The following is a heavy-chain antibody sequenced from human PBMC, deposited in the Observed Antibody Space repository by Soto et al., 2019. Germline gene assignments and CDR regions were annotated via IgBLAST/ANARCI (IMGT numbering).Heavy chain of an antibody. Sequence: QVQLVESGGGVVQPGRSLRLSCAASGFTFSSYAMHWVRQAPGKGLEWVALISYDGRNKYYADSVKGQFTISRDNSKNTLYLQMNSLRTEDTAVYYCARGSTDSFGWCDPWGQGTLVTVSS. CDR3: ARGSTDSFGWCDP. CDR2: ISYDGRNK. D-gene: IGHD3-22*01. V-gene: IGHV3-30*04. J-gene: IGHJ5*02. CDR1: GFTFSSYA.